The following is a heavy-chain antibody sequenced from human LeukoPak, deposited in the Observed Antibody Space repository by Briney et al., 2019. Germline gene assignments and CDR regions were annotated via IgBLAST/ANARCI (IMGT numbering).Heavy chain of an antibody. D-gene: IGHD3-10*02. CDR1: GFTFISYW. V-gene: IGHV3-7*01. CDR3: AELGITMIGGV. Sequence: GGSLRLSCAASGFTFISYWMTWVRQAPGKGLEWVANIKQDGSEKYYVDSVKGRFTISRDNAKNSLYLQMNSLRAEDTAVYYCAELGITMIGGVWGKGTTVTISS. J-gene: IGHJ6*04. CDR2: IKQDGSEK.